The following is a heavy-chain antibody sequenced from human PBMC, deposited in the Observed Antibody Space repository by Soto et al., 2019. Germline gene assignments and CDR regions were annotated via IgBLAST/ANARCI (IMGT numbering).Heavy chain of an antibody. D-gene: IGHD3-22*01. CDR3: ARARTYYFHRSAYDY. CDR2: INPNNGDT. J-gene: IGHJ4*02. CDR1: GYTFTGYY. V-gene: IGHV1-2*02. Sequence: QVHLVQSGAEVKKPGASVKVSCKASGYTFTGYYMYWVRQAPGQGLEWMGWINPNNGDTNYAQKFQGRVTMTRDTSISTAYMELSRLRSDDTDVYYCARARTYYFHRSAYDYWGQGTLVTVSS.